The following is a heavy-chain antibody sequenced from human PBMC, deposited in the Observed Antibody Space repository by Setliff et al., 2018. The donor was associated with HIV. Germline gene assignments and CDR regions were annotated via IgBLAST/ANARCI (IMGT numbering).Heavy chain of an antibody. CDR2: INHSGST. Sequence: KPSETLSLTCTVSGGSTSSSSYYWGWIRQPPGKGLEWIGEINHSGSTNYNPSRKSQVTISVDRSKNQFSLKVNSVTAADTAVYYCARGLKVEMAVDTRYFDVWGRGTLVTVSS. V-gene: IGHV4-39*07. J-gene: IGHJ2*01. CDR1: GGSTSSSSYY. CDR3: ARGLKVEMAVDTRYFDV. D-gene: IGHD5-18*01.